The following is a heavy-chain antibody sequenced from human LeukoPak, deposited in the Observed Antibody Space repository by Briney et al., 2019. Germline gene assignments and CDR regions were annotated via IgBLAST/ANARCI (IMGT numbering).Heavy chain of an antibody. CDR2: MSAGGENT. D-gene: IGHD1-14*01. J-gene: IGHJ5*02. Sequence: PGGSLRPSCRASGFIFSSYGMAWVRQAPGKGLEWVSTMSAGGENTHYADSVNGRFTISRDNSKDILYLEMYSLRVEDTAVYYCTKDAGPTFNWFDPWGQGTRVTVSS. CDR1: GFIFSSYG. V-gene: IGHV3-23*01. CDR3: TKDAGPTFNWFDP.